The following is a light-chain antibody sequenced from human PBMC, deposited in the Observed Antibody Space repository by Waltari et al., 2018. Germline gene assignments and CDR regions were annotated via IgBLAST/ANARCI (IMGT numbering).Light chain of an antibody. Sequence: IVLTQSPGTLSLSPGERATLSCRASQSVRGSLAWYQQKAGQAPRLLIYGAFSRATGIPDRFSGSGSGTDFSLTISRLEPEDFAVYYCQHYVRLPATFGQGTKVEI. V-gene: IGKV3-20*01. CDR1: QSVRGS. J-gene: IGKJ1*01. CDR3: QHYVRLPAT. CDR2: GAF.